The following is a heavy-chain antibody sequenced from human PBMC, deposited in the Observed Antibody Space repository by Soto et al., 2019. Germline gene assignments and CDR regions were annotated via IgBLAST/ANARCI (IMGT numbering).Heavy chain of an antibody. Sequence: GGSLRLSCVASGFTLSTYWMAWVRQTPGKGLEFVANIRPDGNEINYVDSVKGRFTISRDNAKNSLFLQMNSLRHDDTAVYYCGTDQWGGAFDVGGQGTTVTVSS. CDR2: IRPDGNEI. V-gene: IGHV3-7*01. CDR3: GTDQWGGAFDV. D-gene: IGHD3-10*01. CDR1: GFTLSTYW. J-gene: IGHJ3*01.